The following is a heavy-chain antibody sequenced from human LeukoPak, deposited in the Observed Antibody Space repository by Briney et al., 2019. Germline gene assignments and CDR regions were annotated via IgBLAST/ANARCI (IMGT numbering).Heavy chain of an antibody. D-gene: IGHD2-21*01. Sequence: GRSLRLSCAASGFTFSSYGMHWVRQAPGKGLEWVAVISYDGSNKYYADSVKGRFTISRDNSKNTLYLQMNSLRAEDTAVYYCAKDLALGGDSSPDYWGQGTLVTVSS. CDR1: GFTFSSYG. CDR2: ISYDGSNK. J-gene: IGHJ4*02. V-gene: IGHV3-30*18. CDR3: AKDLALGGDSSPDY.